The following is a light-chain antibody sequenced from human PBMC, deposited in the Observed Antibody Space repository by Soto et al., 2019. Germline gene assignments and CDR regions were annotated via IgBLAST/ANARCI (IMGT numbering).Light chain of an antibody. CDR2: AAS. Sequence: AIQITQSPSSLSASIGDRVTISCRASQDIRNDLGWYQHKPGKAPKLLIYAASSLQSGVPSRFSVSKSGTDFTLTISSLQPEDFAPYYCLQDFNYPRTFGQGTKVDIK. CDR1: QDIRND. J-gene: IGKJ1*01. V-gene: IGKV1-6*01. CDR3: LQDFNYPRT.